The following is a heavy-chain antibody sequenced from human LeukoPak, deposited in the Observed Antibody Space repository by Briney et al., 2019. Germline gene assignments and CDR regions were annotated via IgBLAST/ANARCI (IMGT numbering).Heavy chain of an antibody. CDR3: ARDRGYYDSSGFLFRYYGMGV. V-gene: IGHV1-18*01. D-gene: IGHD3-22*01. CDR2: ISAYNGNT. Sequence: GASVKVSCKASGYTFTSYGISWVRQAPGQGLEWMGWISAYNGNTNYAQKLQGRVTMTTDTSTSTAYMELRSLRSDDTAVYYCARDRGYYDSSGFLFRYYGMGVWGQGTTVTVSS. CDR1: GYTFTSYG. J-gene: IGHJ6*02.